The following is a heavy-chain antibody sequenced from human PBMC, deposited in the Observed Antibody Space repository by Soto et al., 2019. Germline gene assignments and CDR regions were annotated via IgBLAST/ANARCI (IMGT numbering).Heavy chain of an antibody. CDR2: IYYSGST. CDR1: GGSISSYY. D-gene: IGHD3-3*01. V-gene: IGHV4-59*01. CDR3: ARYDSWSGYSSSFDY. J-gene: IGHJ4*02. Sequence: PSETLSLTCTVSGGSISSYYWSWIRQPPGKGLEWIGYIYYSGSTNYNPSLKSRVTISVDTSKNQFSLKLSSVTAADTAVYYCARYDSWSGYSSSFDYWGQGTLVTVSS.